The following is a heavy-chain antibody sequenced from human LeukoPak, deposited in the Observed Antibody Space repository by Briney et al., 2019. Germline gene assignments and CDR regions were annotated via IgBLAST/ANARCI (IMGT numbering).Heavy chain of an antibody. V-gene: IGHV1-18*01. CDR1: GYTFTSYG. Sequence: ASVKVSCKASGYTFTSYGISWVRQAAGQGLEWMGWISAYNDNTNYAQKLQGRVTMTTDTSTSTAYMELRSLRSDDTTVYYCARDVAAAGYYYYGMDVWGQGTTVTVSS. CDR3: ARDVAAAGYYYYGMDV. D-gene: IGHD6-13*01. J-gene: IGHJ6*02. CDR2: ISAYNDNT.